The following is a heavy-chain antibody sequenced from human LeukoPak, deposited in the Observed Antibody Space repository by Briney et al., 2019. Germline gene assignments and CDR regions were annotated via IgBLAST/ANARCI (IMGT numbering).Heavy chain of an antibody. CDR1: GGSISSGGYS. D-gene: IGHD3-10*01. CDR3: ASLNYYGSGSSDY. J-gene: IGHJ6*04. Sequence: PSQTLSLTCAVSGGSISSGGYSWSWIRQPPGKGLEWIGYIYHSGSTYYNPSLKSRVTISVDRSKNQFSLKLSSVTAADTAVYYCASLNYYGSGSSDYWGKGTRSPSPQ. CDR2: IYHSGST. V-gene: IGHV4-30-2*01.